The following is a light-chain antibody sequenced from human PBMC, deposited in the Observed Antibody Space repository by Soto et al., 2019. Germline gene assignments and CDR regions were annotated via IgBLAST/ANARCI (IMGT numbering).Light chain of an antibody. CDR3: QQYGSSQIT. Sequence: EIVLTQSPGTLSLSPGERATLSCRASQSVASRNLAWYQQKSGQAPRLLIYGASSRAIHTPDRFSGSGSGPDFTLTISRLEPEDFAVYYCQQYGSSQITFGQGTRLEIK. V-gene: IGKV3-20*01. CDR1: QSVASRN. J-gene: IGKJ5*01. CDR2: GAS.